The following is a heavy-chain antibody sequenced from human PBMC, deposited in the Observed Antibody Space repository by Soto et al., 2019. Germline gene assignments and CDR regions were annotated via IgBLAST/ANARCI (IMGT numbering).Heavy chain of an antibody. Sequence: QVQLVQSGAEVKKPGSSVMVSCKASGGTFSSYAISWVRQAPGQGLEWMGGIIPIFGTANYAQKFQGRVTITADKSTSTAYMELSSLRSEDTAVYYCATTHHRMVVAASDYWGQGTLVTVSS. V-gene: IGHV1-69*06. J-gene: IGHJ4*02. CDR3: ATTHHRMVVAASDY. CDR1: GGTFSSYA. CDR2: IIPIFGTA. D-gene: IGHD2-15*01.